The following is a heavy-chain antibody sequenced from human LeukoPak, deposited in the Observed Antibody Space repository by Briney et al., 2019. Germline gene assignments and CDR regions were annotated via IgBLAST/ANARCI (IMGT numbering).Heavy chain of an antibody. Sequence: GESLKISCKGSGYSFTSYWIGWVRQMPGKGLEWMGIIYPGDSDTRYSPSFQGQVTISADKSISTAYLQWSSLKASDTAMYYCARAYCGGDCYSWEEYYFDYWGQGTLVTVSS. D-gene: IGHD2-21*02. CDR2: IYPGDSDT. CDR3: ARAYCGGDCYSWEEYYFDY. J-gene: IGHJ4*02. V-gene: IGHV5-51*01. CDR1: GYSFTSYW.